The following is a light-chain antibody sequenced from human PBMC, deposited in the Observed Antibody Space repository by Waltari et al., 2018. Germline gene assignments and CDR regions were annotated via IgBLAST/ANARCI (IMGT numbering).Light chain of an antibody. CDR1: QSVSVN. CDR2: GAS. CDR3: QQYYDWPPYT. Sequence: EIVMTQSPATLSVSPGERVTLSCRASQSVSVNLAWYQQQCPGQAPRLLIYGASTRATGVPARFSGGGSGTEFTLTITSLQSEDYAVYYCQQYYDWPPYTFGQGTKVEIK. J-gene: IGKJ2*01. V-gene: IGKV3-15*01.